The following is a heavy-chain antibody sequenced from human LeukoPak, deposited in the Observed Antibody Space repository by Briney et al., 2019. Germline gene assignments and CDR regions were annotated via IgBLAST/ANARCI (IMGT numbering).Heavy chain of an antibody. CDR2: INSDASDT. D-gene: IGHD2-2*01. CDR1: GFTFSRHW. V-gene: IGHV3-74*01. CDR3: ARICSSTDCLIPD. J-gene: IGHJ4*02. Sequence: GGSPRLSCAASGFTFSRHWMRWVRQAPGKGLVWISRINSDASDTNYADFVKGRFTISRDNAKNTVYLQINSLRDEDTAVYYCARICSSTDCLIPDWGQGTLVTVSS.